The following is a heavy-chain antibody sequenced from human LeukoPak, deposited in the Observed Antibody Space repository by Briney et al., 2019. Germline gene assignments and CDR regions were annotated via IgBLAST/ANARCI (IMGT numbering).Heavy chain of an antibody. J-gene: IGHJ4*02. D-gene: IGHD3-3*01. CDR1: GYSFTSYW. CDR3: ARLEYDFWSGYYPMGDY. CDR2: IYPGDSDT. Sequence: GESLKTSCKGSGYSFTSYWIGWVRQMPGKGLEWMGIIYPGDSDTRYSPSFQGQVTISADKSISTAYLQWSSLKASDTAMYYCARLEYDFWSGYYPMGDYWGQGTLVTVSS. V-gene: IGHV5-51*01.